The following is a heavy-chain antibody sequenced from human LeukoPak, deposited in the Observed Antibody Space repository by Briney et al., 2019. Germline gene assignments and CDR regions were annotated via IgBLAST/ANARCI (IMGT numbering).Heavy chain of an antibody. Sequence: NPSETLSLTCSISGYSISNGYYWGWIRQSPGKGLEWIASIYHTGSTYKNPSLESRVSISINTSKNQVSLKLTSVTAADTAVYYCARDSEELEVPRPVDYWGQGTLVTVSS. CDR1: GYSISNGYY. J-gene: IGHJ4*02. CDR3: ARDSEELEVPRPVDY. CDR2: IYHTGST. V-gene: IGHV4-38-2*02. D-gene: IGHD1-7*01.